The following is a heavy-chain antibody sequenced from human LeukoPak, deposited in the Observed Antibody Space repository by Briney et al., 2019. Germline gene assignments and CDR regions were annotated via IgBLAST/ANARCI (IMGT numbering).Heavy chain of an antibody. D-gene: IGHD3-16*02. J-gene: IGHJ4*02. CDR2: ISSSSSTI. CDR3: AKDGRLGDLSSNGYFDY. CDR1: GFTFSNYW. V-gene: IGHV3-48*04. Sequence: PGGSLRLSCAASGFTFSNYWMHWVRQAPGKGLEWVSYISSSSSTIYYADSVKGRFTISRDNAKNSLYLQMNSLRAEDTAVYYCAKDGRLGDLSSNGYFDYWGQGTLVTVSS.